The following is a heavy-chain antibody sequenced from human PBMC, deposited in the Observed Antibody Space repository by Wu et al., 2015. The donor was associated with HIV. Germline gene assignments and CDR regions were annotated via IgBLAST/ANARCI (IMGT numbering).Heavy chain of an antibody. CDR1: GYTFTDYY. D-gene: IGHD4-23*01. CDR3: ARDLVGRATVVTPGLFDY. J-gene: IGHJ4*02. Sequence: QVQLVQSGAQVQRSGASVKVSCKTSGYTFTDYYIHWVRQAPGQRPEWVAWISPSNGKTNYAQKVQGRMTVTADTSTDTVYMELRNLKTDDTAVYYCARDLVGRATVVTPGLFDYWGQGTQIVVSS. V-gene: IGHV1-18*01. CDR2: ISPSNGKT.